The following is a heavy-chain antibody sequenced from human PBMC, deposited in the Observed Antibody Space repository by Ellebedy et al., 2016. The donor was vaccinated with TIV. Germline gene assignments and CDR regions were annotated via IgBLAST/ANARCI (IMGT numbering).Heavy chain of an antibody. CDR2: ISYDGSNK. CDR1: GFIFSSYA. CDR3: ARDRVHYAHFDY. D-gene: IGHD4-17*01. J-gene: IGHJ4*02. V-gene: IGHV3-30-3*01. Sequence: GESLKISXAASGFIFSSYAMHWVRQAPGKGLEWVAVISYDGSNKYYADSVKGQFTISRDNSKNTLYLQMNSLRAEDTAVYYCARDRVHYAHFDYWGQGTLVTVSS.